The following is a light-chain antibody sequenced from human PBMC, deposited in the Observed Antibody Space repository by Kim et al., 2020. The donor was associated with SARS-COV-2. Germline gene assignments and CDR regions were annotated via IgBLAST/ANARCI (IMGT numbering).Light chain of an antibody. CDR2: EVS. J-gene: IGLJ1*01. CDR3: SSYAGSNIEV. V-gene: IGLV2-8*01. Sequence: QSALTQPPSASGSPGQSVTISCTGTSSDVGGYNYVSWYQQHPGKAPKLMIYEVSKQPSGVPDRFSGSKSGNTASLTVSGLQAEDEADYYCSSYAGSNIEVFGTGTKVTVL. CDR1: SSDVGGYNY.